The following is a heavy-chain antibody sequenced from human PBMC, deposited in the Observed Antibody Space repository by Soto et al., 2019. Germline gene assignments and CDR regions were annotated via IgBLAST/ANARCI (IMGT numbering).Heavy chain of an antibody. V-gene: IGHV3-48*02. D-gene: IGHD3-22*01. CDR3: SREGRYYDSSGYRTLFDY. Sequence: EVQLVESGGGLVQPGGSLRLSCAASGFTFSSYSMNWVRQAPGKGLEWVSYISSSSSTIYYADSVKGRFTISRDNAKNSLYLQMNSLRDEDTAVYYCSREGRYYDSSGYRTLFDYWGQGTLVTVSS. CDR2: ISSSSSTI. CDR1: GFTFSSYS. J-gene: IGHJ4*02.